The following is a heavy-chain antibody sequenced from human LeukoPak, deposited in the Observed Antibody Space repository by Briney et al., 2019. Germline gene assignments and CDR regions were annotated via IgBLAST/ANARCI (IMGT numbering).Heavy chain of an antibody. J-gene: IGHJ4*02. CDR3: AREMYSYGTPWYYFDY. D-gene: IGHD5-18*01. Sequence: GGSLRLSCAASGFTFSSYEMNWVRQAPGKGLEWVSYISSNGSTIYYADSVKGRFTISRDNAKNSLYLQMNSLRAEDTAVYYCAREMYSYGTPWYYFDYWGQGTLVTVSS. CDR1: GFTFSSYE. V-gene: IGHV3-48*03. CDR2: ISSNGSTI.